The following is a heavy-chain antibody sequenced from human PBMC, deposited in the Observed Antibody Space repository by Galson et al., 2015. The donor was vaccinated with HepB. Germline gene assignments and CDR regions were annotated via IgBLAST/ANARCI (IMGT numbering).Heavy chain of an antibody. CDR1: GFTFTSSA. D-gene: IGHD5-12*01. CDR2: IVVGSGNT. V-gene: IGHV1-58*02. J-gene: IGHJ6*02. Sequence: SVKVSCKASGFTFTSSAMQWVRQARGQRLEWIGWIVVGSGNTNYAQKFQERVTITRDVSTSTAYMELSSLRSEDTAVYYCAGYSGYDGGAYYYYGVDVWGQGTTVTVSS. CDR3: AGYSGYDGGAYYYYGVDV.